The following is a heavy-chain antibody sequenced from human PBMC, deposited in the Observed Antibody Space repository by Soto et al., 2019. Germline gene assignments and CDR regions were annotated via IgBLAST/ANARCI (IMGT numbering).Heavy chain of an antibody. CDR3: ARSPFGVVKKNTPYYYYGMDV. CDR2: IIPIFGTA. J-gene: IGHJ6*02. D-gene: IGHD3-3*01. CDR1: GGTFSSYA. Sequence: QVQLVQSGAEVKKPGSSVKVSCKASGGTFSSYAISWVRQAPGQGLEWMGGIIPIFGTANYAQKFQGRVTIPADESTSTAYMELSSLRSENTALYYCARSPFGVVKKNTPYYYYGMDVGGQGPTVTVSS. V-gene: IGHV1-69*01.